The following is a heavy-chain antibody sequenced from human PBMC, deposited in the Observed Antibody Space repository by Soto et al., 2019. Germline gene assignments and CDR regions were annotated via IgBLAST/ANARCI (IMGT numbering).Heavy chain of an antibody. CDR1: GDTFKKFA. D-gene: IGHD2-2*01. J-gene: IGHJ6*02. V-gene: IGHV1-69*06. CDR2: IIPMFGTT. Sequence: QVQLVQSGPEVKKPGSSVKVSCKTSGDTFKKFAISWVRQAPGQGPEWMGGIIPMFGTTKYTQKFQGRVTFTADKSTGTAYMELTSLMSEDTATYFCARGVVSAAGAAPHYFHYGVDVWGQGNTVTVSS. CDR3: ARGVVSAAGAAPHYFHYGVDV.